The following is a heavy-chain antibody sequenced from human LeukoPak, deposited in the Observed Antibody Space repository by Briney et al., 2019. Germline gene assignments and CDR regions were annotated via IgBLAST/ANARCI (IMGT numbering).Heavy chain of an antibody. CDR2: IYPGDSDT. V-gene: IGHV5-51*01. CDR3: ARRDYCTSTNCYDYNWFDP. Sequence: GESLKISCKGSGYTFTTYWIGWVRQMPGKGLEWVGFIYPGDSDTRYSPSLQGQVTISADKSISTAYLQWSSLKASDTAMYFCARRDYCTSTNCYDYNWFDPWGQGTLVTVSS. J-gene: IGHJ5*02. D-gene: IGHD2-2*01. CDR1: GYTFTTYW.